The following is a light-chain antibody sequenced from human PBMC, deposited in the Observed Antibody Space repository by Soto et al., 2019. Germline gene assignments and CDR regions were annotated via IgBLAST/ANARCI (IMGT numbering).Light chain of an antibody. CDR3: QQYGSSLLWT. CDR1: QSVSSSY. Sequence: EIVLTQSPGTLSLSPGERATLSCRASQSVSSSYLAWYQQKPGQAPRLLIYGASSRATGIPDRFSGSGSGTDFTLTICRLEPEDFAVYYYQQYGSSLLWTFGQGTKVDIK. J-gene: IGKJ1*01. CDR2: GAS. V-gene: IGKV3-20*01.